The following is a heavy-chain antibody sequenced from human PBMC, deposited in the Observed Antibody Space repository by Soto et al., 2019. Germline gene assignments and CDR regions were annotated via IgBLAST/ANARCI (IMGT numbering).Heavy chain of an antibody. J-gene: IGHJ1*01. CDR2: INHSGDI. Sequence: QVELQQWGAGLLKPSETLSLTCAVYGGSLRAYYWSWIRQPPGKVLEWIGEINHSGDINYNPSLKSRVTILVDTSKTEFSLNLRSVTAADTAVYYCARGGDNGRAFQHWGQGTLVTVSS. V-gene: IGHV4-34*01. CDR1: GGSLRAYY. CDR3: ARGGDNGRAFQH. D-gene: IGHD4-17*01.